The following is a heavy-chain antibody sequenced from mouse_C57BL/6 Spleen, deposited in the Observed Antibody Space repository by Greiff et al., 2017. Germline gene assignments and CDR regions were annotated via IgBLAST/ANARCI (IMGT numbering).Heavy chain of an antibody. CDR3: ARGGLGRRYYFDY. CDR2: IDPSDSYT. V-gene: IGHV1-69*01. D-gene: IGHD4-1*01. Sequence: QVQLQQPGAELVMPGASVKLSCKASGYTFTSYWMHWVKQRPGQGLEWIGEIDPSDSYTNYNQKFKGKSTLTVDKSSSTAYMQLSSLTSEDSAVYCCARGGLGRRYYFDYWGQGTTLTVSS. CDR1: GYTFTSYW. J-gene: IGHJ2*01.